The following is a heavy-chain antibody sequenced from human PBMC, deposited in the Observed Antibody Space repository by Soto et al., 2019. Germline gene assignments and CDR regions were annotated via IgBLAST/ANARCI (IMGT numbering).Heavy chain of an antibody. J-gene: IGHJ4*02. D-gene: IGHD4-17*01. Sequence: TLSLTCAVYGGSFSGYYWSWIRQPPGKGLEWIGEINHSGSTNYNPSLKSRVTISVDTSKNQFSLKLSSVTAADTAVYYCARGRTRVSTRVTGGLMYYFAYWAQGPLVPVSS. CDR3: ARGRTRVSTRVTGGLMYYFAY. CDR2: INHSGST. V-gene: IGHV4-34*01. CDR1: GGSFSGYY.